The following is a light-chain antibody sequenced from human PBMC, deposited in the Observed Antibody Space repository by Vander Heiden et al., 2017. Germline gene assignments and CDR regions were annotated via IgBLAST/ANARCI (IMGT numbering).Light chain of an antibody. CDR3: GAWDSSLSVVF. CDR1: TPNIGNNV. Sequence: QSMLTQPPSVSAAPGQKVTISCSGSTPNIGNNVVSWYQVLPGTAPKILIYDNTKRPSGIPDRFSGSKSGTSATLDITGLQTGDEADYYCGAWDSSLSVVFFGGGTKLTVL. V-gene: IGLV1-51*01. CDR2: DNT. J-gene: IGLJ2*01.